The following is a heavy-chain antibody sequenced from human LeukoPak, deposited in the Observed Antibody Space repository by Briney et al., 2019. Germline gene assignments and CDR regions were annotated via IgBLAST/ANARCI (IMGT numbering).Heavy chain of an antibody. Sequence: GRSLRLSCAASGFTFSSYAMHWVRQAPGKGLECVAVISYDGSNKYYADSVKGRFTISRDNSKNTLYLQMNSLRAEDTAVYYCARVAGELVALGGYWGQGTLVTVSS. CDR3: ARVAGELVALGGY. CDR1: GFTFSSYA. J-gene: IGHJ4*02. D-gene: IGHD5-12*01. CDR2: ISYDGSNK. V-gene: IGHV3-30-3*01.